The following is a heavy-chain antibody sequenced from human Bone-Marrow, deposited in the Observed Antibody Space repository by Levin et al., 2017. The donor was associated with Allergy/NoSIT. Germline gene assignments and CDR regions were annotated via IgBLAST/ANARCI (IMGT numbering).Heavy chain of an antibody. Sequence: GESLKISCAASGFTFRTDAMSWVRQAPGKGLEWVSGISGGGGTTYYADSVKGRFTISRDNSKNTVYLQMNSLRADDTAVYYCARESSSTSCCYFDNWGQGTLVTVSS. CDR3: ARESSSTSCCYFDN. CDR1: GFTFRTDA. D-gene: IGHD2-2*01. J-gene: IGHJ4*02. V-gene: IGHV3-23*01. CDR2: ISGGGGTT.